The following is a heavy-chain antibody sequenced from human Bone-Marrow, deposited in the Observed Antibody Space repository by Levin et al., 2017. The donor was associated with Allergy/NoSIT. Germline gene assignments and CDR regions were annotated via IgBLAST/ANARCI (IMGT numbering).Heavy chain of an antibody. D-gene: IGHD2-8*02. Sequence: SETLSLTCAVYGASFSGYSWSWIRQPPGKGLEWIGEINHSGGTNYNPSLKSRFSISIDTSKNQFYLKLTSVTAADTAVYYCARGAVDVVVTGGMAGLLSTAHESYYIDVWGKGTTVTVSS. CDR2: INHSGGT. CDR3: ARGAVDVVVTGGMAGLLSTAHESYYIDV. J-gene: IGHJ6*03. CDR1: GASFSGYS. V-gene: IGHV4-34*01.